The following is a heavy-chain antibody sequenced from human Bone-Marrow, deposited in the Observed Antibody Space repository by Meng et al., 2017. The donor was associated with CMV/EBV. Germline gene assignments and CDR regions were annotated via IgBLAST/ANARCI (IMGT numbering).Heavy chain of an antibody. CDR1: GHTFTGYY. CDR3: ATIGAGHGELDI. J-gene: IGHJ3*02. CDR2: INPNSGNT. D-gene: IGHD6-13*01. Sequence: ASVKVSCKASGHTFTGYYMHWVRQAPGQGLEWMGWINPNSGNTGYAQKFQGRVTITRNTSISTAYMELSSLRSEDTAVYYCATIGAGHGELDIWGQGTMVTVSS. V-gene: IGHV1-8*03.